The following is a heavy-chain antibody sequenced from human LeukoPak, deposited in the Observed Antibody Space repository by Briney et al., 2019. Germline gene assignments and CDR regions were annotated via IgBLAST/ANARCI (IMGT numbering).Heavy chain of an antibody. CDR2: IRYDGSNK. CDR1: GFTFSSYG. Sequence: GGSLRLSCAASGFTFSSYGMHWVRQAPGKGLEWVAFIRYDGSNKYYANSVKGRFTISRDNSKNTLYLQMNSLRAEDTAVYYCARAGNWNDGAFDIWGQGTMVTVSS. CDR3: ARAGNWNDGAFDI. D-gene: IGHD1-1*01. J-gene: IGHJ3*02. V-gene: IGHV3-30*02.